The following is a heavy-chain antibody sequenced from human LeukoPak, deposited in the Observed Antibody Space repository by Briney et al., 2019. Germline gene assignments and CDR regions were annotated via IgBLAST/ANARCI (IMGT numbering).Heavy chain of an antibody. V-gene: IGHV3-7*03. D-gene: IGHD5-12*01. J-gene: IGHJ4*02. CDR3: ATSGHSGYGIDN. Sequence: PGGSLRLSCAVSGFTFSNYWATWVRQAPGKGLEWVANIKQDGSDTYSVESVKGRFTISRDNAKNSLYLQMNSLRVEDTAVYYCATSGHSGYGIDNWGQGTLVAVSS. CDR1: GFTFSNYW. CDR2: IKQDGSDT.